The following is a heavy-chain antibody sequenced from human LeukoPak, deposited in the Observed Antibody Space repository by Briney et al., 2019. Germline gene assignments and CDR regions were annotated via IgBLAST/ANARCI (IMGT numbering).Heavy chain of an antibody. CDR2: FYPSDSDT. Sequence: GESLKISCQASGYSFTSYWIGWVRQMPGKGLEWMGIFYPSDSDTRYSPSFQGQVTISADKSISTAYLHWSSLKASDTAMYYCARQQYGGLLDYWGQGTLVTVSS. CDR1: GYSFTSYW. D-gene: IGHD4-23*01. CDR3: ARQQYGGLLDY. J-gene: IGHJ4*02. V-gene: IGHV5-51*01.